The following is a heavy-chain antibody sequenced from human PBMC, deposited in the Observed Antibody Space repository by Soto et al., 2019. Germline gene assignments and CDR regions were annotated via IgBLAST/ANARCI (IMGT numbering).Heavy chain of an antibody. J-gene: IGHJ5*02. V-gene: IGHV3-23*01. CDR3: AKDYRRVAALFWFDP. CDR1: GFTFSSYA. Sequence: PGGSLRLSCAASGFTFSSYAMSWVRQAPGKGLEWVSNISSSGGSTYYADSAKGRFTISRDNSKNTLYLQMNSLRVEDRAIYYCAKDYRRVAALFWFDPWGQGTLVTVSS. D-gene: IGHD6-13*01. CDR2: ISSSGGST.